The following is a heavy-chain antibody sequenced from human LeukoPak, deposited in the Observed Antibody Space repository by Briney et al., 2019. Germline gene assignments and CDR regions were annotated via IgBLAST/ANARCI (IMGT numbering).Heavy chain of an antibody. D-gene: IGHD3-9*01. CDR1: GFTLSTYW. J-gene: IGHJ4*02. Sequence: GGSLRLSCAASGFTLSTYWMHWVRQAPGKGLVWVSRVRPEGTTTAHADSVKGRFTISRDNAKNTLFLQMNSLSAEDTAVYYCARYLDWILFDYWGQGTLVTVSS. CDR2: VRPEGTTT. CDR3: ARYLDWILFDY. V-gene: IGHV3-74*03.